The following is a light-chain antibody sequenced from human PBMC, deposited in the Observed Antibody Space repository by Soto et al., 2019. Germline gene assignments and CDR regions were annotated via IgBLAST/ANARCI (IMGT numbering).Light chain of an antibody. Sequence: EIVMTQSPATLSVSPGERATLSCRASQSVSSNLAWYQQKPGQAPRLLIYGASTRATGIPVRFSGSGSGTEFTLTISSLQSXXXAXYXCXXXXNWPPITFGQGTRLEI. CDR2: GAS. J-gene: IGKJ5*01. CDR1: QSVSSN. CDR3: XXXXNWPPIT. V-gene: IGKV3-15*01.